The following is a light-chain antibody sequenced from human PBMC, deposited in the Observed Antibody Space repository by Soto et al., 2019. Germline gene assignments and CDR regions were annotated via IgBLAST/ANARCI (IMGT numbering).Light chain of an antibody. V-gene: IGLV2-14*01. CDR2: DVS. CDR1: SSDVGGYNY. J-gene: IGLJ2*01. Sequence: QSALTQPASESGSPGQSITICCTGTSSDVGGYNYVSWYQQHPGKAPKLMIYDVSNRPSGVSNRFSGSKSGNTASLTISGLQAEDEVDYYCSSYTGSSTYVVFGGGTKLTVL. CDR3: SSYTGSSTYVV.